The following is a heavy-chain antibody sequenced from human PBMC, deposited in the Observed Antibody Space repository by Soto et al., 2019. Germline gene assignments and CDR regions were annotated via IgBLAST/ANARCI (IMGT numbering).Heavy chain of an antibody. Sequence: QTGGSLRLSCAASGFAFSTYGMHWVRQAPGKGLEWVAFISYDGSNKYYADSVKGRLTISRDNSKNTLYLQVNSLRAEDAAVYYCASNCGDDCYDDYWGQGTLVTVSS. CDR3: ASNCGDDCYDDY. J-gene: IGHJ4*02. D-gene: IGHD2-21*02. CDR2: ISYDGSNK. V-gene: IGHV3-30*03. CDR1: GFAFSTYG.